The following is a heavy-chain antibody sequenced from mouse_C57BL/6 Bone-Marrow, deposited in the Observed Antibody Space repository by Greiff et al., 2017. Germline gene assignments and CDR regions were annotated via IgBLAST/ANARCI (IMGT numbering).Heavy chain of an antibody. D-gene: IGHD2-2*01. CDR2: IDPENGGT. Sequence: QVQLQQSGAELVRPGASVTLSCKASGYTFTDYEMHWVKQTPVHGLEWIGAIDPENGGTAYNQKFKGKAILTADKSSSTADMELRSLTSEDSAVYYCTRRGYDFWFAYGGQGTLVTVSA. CDR1: GYTFTDYE. V-gene: IGHV1-15*01. CDR3: TRRGYDFWFAY. J-gene: IGHJ3*01.